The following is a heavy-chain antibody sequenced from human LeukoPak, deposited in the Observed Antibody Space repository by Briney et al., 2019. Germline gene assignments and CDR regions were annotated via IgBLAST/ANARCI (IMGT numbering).Heavy chain of an antibody. CDR1: GYTFTSYG. D-gene: IGHD3-10*01. J-gene: IGHJ4*02. V-gene: IGHV1-18*01. CDR2: ISAYNGNT. CDR3: ARLLSSVRGVISYYFDY. Sequence: ASVKVSCKASGYTFTSYGISRVRQAPGQGLEWMGWISAYNGNTNYAQRLQGRVTMTTDTSTSTAYMELRSLRSDDTAVYYCARLLSSVRGVISYYFDYWGQGTLVTVSS.